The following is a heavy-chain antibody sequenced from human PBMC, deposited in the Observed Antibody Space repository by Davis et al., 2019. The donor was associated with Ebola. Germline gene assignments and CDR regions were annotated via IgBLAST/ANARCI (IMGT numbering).Heavy chain of an antibody. D-gene: IGHD5-12*01. Sequence: ASVKVSCKTSGYTFDKYALHWVRKAPGQRLEFRGWINAGNGHTKLSQKFQARVTITRDTSAKTAYMELSSLTFEDSAMYYCAREGERYTGYEEYWGQGTLVTVSS. J-gene: IGHJ4*02. CDR1: GYTFDKYA. CDR3: AREGERYTGYEEY. V-gene: IGHV1-3*01. CDR2: INAGNGHT.